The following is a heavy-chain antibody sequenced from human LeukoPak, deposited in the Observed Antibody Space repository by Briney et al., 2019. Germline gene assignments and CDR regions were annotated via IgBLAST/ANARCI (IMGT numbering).Heavy chain of an antibody. V-gene: IGHV3-7*01. CDR2: MNRDGSKK. D-gene: IGHD3-16*01. Sequence: GGSLRLSCAASGFIFSSYAINWVRQAPGKGLEWVANMNRDGSKKNYVDSIKGRFTISRDNAANSLYLQMNSLRVEDTAVYYCARDGGIIRFGGQDVWGQGTTVIVS. CDR1: GFIFSSYA. J-gene: IGHJ6*02. CDR3: ARDGGIIRFGGQDV.